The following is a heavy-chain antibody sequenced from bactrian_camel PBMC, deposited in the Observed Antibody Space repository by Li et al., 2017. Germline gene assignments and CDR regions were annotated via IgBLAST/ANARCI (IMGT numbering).Heavy chain of an antibody. V-gene: IGHV3S67*01. CDR1: GDTASTYC. D-gene: IGHD3*01. Sequence: VQLVESGGGSVQAGGPLRLSCAVSGDTASTYCMGWFRQAPGKRREGVAALDSDGTTDYADSVKGRFTISKGNGENTLVLEMNGLKPEDTAQYYCAADRAKMTARQGLSHLFKHGMDWWGDGTQVTVS. CDR2: LDSDGTT. J-gene: IGHJ7*01.